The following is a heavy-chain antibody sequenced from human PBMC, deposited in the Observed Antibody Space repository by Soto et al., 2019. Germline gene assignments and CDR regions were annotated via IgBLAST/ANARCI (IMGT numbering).Heavy chain of an antibody. CDR2: IYYSGST. Sequence: TLYLTCTVSGGSISSGGYYWSWIRQHPGKGLEWIGYIYYSGSTYYNPSLKSRVTISVDTSKNQCSLKLSSVTAADTAVYYCARAPPPGDYPDYWGQGTLVTVPQ. CDR1: GGSISSGGYY. CDR3: ARAPPPGDYPDY. V-gene: IGHV4-31*03. D-gene: IGHD4-17*01. J-gene: IGHJ4*02.